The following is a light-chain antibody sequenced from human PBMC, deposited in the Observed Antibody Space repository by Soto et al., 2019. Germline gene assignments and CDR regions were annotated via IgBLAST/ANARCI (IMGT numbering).Light chain of an antibody. CDR1: RDIGKF. Sequence: DIQMTQSPSSLSASVGDRVTITCQASRDIGKFLNWFQEKPGKAPKLLIYDASNLQTGVPSRSSGSGSGTDFTFTISSLQPEDFATYYCQQYDSLPPTFGQGTRLEIK. CDR2: DAS. V-gene: IGKV1-33*01. J-gene: IGKJ5*01. CDR3: QQYDSLPPT.